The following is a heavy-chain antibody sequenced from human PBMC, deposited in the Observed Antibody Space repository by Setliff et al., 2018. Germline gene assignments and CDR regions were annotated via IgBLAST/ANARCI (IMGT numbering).Heavy chain of an antibody. CDR3: AKGGDWDDEHYAFDI. D-gene: IGHD1-1*01. V-gene: IGHV3-11*03. Sequence: GGSLRLSCEGSGYTFSSYFMSWFRQAPGKGLEWLAYVTTTGSFTKEAGSVRGRFSVSRDNSKNSMFPQMNDLRADDTAVYFCAKGGDWDDEHYAFDIWGQGTMVTVSS. CDR2: VTTTGSFT. J-gene: IGHJ3*02. CDR1: GYTFSSYF.